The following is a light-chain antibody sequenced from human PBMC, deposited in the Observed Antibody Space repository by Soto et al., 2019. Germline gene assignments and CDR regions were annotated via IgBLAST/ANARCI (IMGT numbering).Light chain of an antibody. CDR1: QSVSSTY. CDR3: QQYASSPRT. V-gene: IGKV3-20*01. CDR2: GAS. J-gene: IGKJ1*01. Sequence: EIVLTQSPGTLSLSPGERATLSCRASQSVSSTYLAWYQQKPGQAPRLLIYGASSRATGIPDRFSGSGSGTDFTLTISRLEPEDLAVYYCQQYASSPRTFGQGTKVEIK.